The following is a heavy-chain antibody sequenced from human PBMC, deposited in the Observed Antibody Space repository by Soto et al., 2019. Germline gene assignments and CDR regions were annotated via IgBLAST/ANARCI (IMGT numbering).Heavy chain of an antibody. D-gene: IGHD6-6*01. Sequence: GGSLRLSCTASGFTFGDYAMSWFRQAPGKGLEWVGFIRSKAYGGTTEYAASVKGRFTISRDDSKSIAYLQMNSLKTEDTAVYYCTRKERYSSSSGFYHYYGMDVWGQGTTVTV. CDR3: TRKERYSSSSGFYHYYGMDV. V-gene: IGHV3-49*03. J-gene: IGHJ6*02. CDR1: GFTFGDYA. CDR2: IRSKAYGGTT.